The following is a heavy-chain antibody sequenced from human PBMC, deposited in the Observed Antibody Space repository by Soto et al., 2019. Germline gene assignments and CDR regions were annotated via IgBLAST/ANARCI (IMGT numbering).Heavy chain of an antibody. CDR1: GFTFSSYA. V-gene: IGHV3-23*01. D-gene: IGHD3-3*01. CDR3: ATKSDDFWSGYYGFDI. J-gene: IGHJ3*02. CDR2: ISGSGGCT. Sequence: EVQLLESGGGLVQPGGSLRLSCAASGFTFSSYAMSWVRQAPGKGLEWVSAISGSGGCTYYADSVKGRFTISRDNSKNTLYLQMNSLRAEDTAVYYCATKSDDFWSGYYGFDIWGQGTMVTVSS.